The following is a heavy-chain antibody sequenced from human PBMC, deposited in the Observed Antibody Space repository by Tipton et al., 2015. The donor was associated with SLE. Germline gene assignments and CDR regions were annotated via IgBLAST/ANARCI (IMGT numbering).Heavy chain of an antibody. J-gene: IGHJ3*01. CDR1: GVSISTYY. V-gene: IGHV4-59*01. Sequence: TLSLTCSVSGVSISTYYWSWIRQSPGKGLEWIGFFYFSGSSQYNPSLKSRVAISADTSNNQFSLELRSVPAADTAVYYCARHLGVIVAFEVWGQGTVLTVSS. CDR3: ARHLGVIVAFEV. CDR2: FYFSGSS. D-gene: IGHD3-10*01.